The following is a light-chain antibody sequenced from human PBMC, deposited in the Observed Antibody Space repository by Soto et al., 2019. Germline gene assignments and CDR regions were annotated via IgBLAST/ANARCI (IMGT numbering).Light chain of an antibody. CDR2: YTS. CDR3: QQYGSSPWT. V-gene: IGKV3-15*01. Sequence: DIVMTQSPATLSVSPGERATLSCRASRTVSTNLAWYQQKPGQAPRLLIYYTSTRATGIPARFSGSGSGKEFTLTISSLQSEDFAVYYCQQYGSSPWTFGQGTKVEIK. CDR1: RTVSTN. J-gene: IGKJ1*01.